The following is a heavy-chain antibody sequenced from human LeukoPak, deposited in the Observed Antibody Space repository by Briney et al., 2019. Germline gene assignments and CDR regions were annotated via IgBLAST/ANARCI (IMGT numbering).Heavy chain of an antibody. Sequence: GGSLRLSCAASGFTFSSYWMHWVRQAPGKGLVWVSRINSDGSSTSYADSVKGRFTISRDNAKNTLYLQMNSLRAEDTAVYYCASTHYYGRSLENAFDIWGQGTMVTVSS. CDR1: GFTFSSYW. CDR3: ASTHYYGRSLENAFDI. CDR2: INSDGSST. D-gene: IGHD3-10*01. J-gene: IGHJ3*02. V-gene: IGHV3-74*01.